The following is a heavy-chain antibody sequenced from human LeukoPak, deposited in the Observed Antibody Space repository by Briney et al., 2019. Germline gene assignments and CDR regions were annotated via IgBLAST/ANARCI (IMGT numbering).Heavy chain of an antibody. CDR1: GFTFSSYA. V-gene: IGHV3-23*01. CDR3: AKRFCGSGSCYSID. D-gene: IGHD2-15*01. Sequence: AGGSLRLSCAASGFTFSSYAMSWVRQAPGEGLEWVSAISASGGSTYYVDSVKGRFTISRDNPQNTLYLQMNGLRAEDTAIYYCAKRFCGSGSCYSIDWGQGTLVTVSS. CDR2: ISASGGST. J-gene: IGHJ4*02.